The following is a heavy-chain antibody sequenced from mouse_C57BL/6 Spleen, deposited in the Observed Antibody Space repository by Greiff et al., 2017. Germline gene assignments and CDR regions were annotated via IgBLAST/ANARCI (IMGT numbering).Heavy chain of an antibody. V-gene: IGHV1-80*01. CDR1: GYAFSSYW. Sequence: QVQLKQSGAELVKPGASVKISCKASGYAFSSYWMNWVKQRPGKGLEWIGQIYPGDGDTNYNGKFKGKATLTADKSSSTAYMQLSSLTSEDSAVYFCARDYYGSSYYAMDYWGQGTSVTVSS. D-gene: IGHD1-1*01. CDR2: IYPGDGDT. CDR3: ARDYYGSSYYAMDY. J-gene: IGHJ4*01.